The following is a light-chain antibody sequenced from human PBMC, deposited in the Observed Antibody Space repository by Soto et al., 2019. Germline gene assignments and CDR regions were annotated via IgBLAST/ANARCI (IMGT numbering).Light chain of an antibody. CDR3: QQYGSSPLT. Sequence: EIVLTQSPGTLSLSPGERATLSCRASQSGFSSYLAWYQQKPGQAPRLLLYGASSRATGIPDRFSGSGSGTDFTLTLRRLEPEDFAVYYCQQYGSSPLTFGGGTKVEIK. J-gene: IGKJ4*01. CDR2: GAS. V-gene: IGKV3-20*01. CDR1: QSGFSSY.